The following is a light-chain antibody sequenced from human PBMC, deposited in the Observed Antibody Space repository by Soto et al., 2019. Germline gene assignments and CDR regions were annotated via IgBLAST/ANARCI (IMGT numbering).Light chain of an antibody. CDR1: QSVRNTY. CDR2: GAS. Sequence: EIVLTQSPGTLSLSPGERATLSCRASQSVRNTYVAWYQKKPGQAPRLLVSGASSRATGIPDRYSGSGSGTDFTHTINRLEPEDFAVYFCQQYGESPPTFGGGTTVEIK. J-gene: IGKJ4*01. CDR3: QQYGESPPT. V-gene: IGKV3-20*01.